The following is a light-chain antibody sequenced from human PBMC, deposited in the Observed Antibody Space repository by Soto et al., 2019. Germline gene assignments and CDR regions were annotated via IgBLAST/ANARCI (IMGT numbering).Light chain of an antibody. Sequence: EIVMTQSPATLSVSPGERDTLSCRASQSVSSNLAWYQQKPGQAPRLLIYGASTRATGIPARFSGSGSGTEFTLTISSLQSEDFAVYYCQQYNNGWTFGQGTKVEIK. J-gene: IGKJ1*01. CDR3: QQYNNGWT. CDR1: QSVSSN. V-gene: IGKV3-15*01. CDR2: GAS.